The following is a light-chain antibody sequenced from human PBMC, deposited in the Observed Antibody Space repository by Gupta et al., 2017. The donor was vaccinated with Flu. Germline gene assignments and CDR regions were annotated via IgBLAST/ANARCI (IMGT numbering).Light chain of an antibody. Sequence: PAALSVSPGRRSTRSCGAGESVRKYLSWYQQQPGQAPRLLIYDASTRATGIPGRFSGRGCGTDFTLSISSREPEDFAVYYCQQRNNWLFAFGHGTHVYIK. CDR3: QQRNNWLFA. J-gene: IGKJ3*01. CDR1: ESVRKY. V-gene: IGKV3-11*01. CDR2: DAS.